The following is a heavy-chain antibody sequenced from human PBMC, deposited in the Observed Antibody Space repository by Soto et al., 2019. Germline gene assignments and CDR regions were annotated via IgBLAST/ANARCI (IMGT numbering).Heavy chain of an antibody. Sequence: SQTLSLTCAISGDSVSSNSAAWNWIRQSPSRGLEWLGRTYYRSKWYNDYAVSVKSRITINPDTSKNQFSLQLNSVTPEDTAVYYCARDGWILGIAVAGTYYYYGMDVWGQGTTVTVSS. CDR3: ARDGWILGIAVAGTYYYYGMDV. CDR2: TYYRSKWYN. J-gene: IGHJ6*02. CDR1: GDSVSSNSAA. V-gene: IGHV6-1*01. D-gene: IGHD6-19*01.